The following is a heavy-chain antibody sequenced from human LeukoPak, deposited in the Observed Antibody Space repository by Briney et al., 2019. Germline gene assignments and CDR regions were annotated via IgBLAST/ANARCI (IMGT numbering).Heavy chain of an antibody. D-gene: IGHD3-22*01. CDR1: VGSISSYY. V-gene: IGHV4-4*07. Sequence: SETLSLTCTVSVGSISSYYWSWIRQPAGKGLEWISHIYNSGSTNYNPSLKSRLTMSVDTSKNQFSLNLSSLTAADTGVYYCARGLYDSSDYYYFDYWGQGTLVTVSS. CDR3: ARGLYDSSDYYYFDY. J-gene: IGHJ4*02. CDR2: IYNSGST.